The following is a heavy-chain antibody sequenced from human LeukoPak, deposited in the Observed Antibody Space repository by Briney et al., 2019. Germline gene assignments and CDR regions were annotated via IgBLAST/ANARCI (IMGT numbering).Heavy chain of an antibody. CDR2: ISGNGDGT. CDR3: AKVLLALSFDP. CDR1: KFNFNNYG. D-gene: IGHD2/OR15-2a*01. Sequence: GGSLRLSCATSKFNFNNYGMTWVRQAPGKGLEWVSSISGNGDGTQYAASVQGRFTISRDNSKNTLYLQMNSLRAEDTAVYYCAKVLLALSFDPWGQGTLVTVSS. J-gene: IGHJ5*02. V-gene: IGHV3-23*01.